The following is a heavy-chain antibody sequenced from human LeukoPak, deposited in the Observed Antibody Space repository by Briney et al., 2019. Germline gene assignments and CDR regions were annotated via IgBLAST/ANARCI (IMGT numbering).Heavy chain of an antibody. CDR3: ARQFGYSYGGDY. Sequence: PSETLSLTCTVSGGSISSSSYYWGWIRQPPGKGLEWIGSIYYSVSTYYNPSLKSRVTISVDTSKNQFSLKVSSVTAADTAVYYCARQFGYSYGGDYWGQGTLVTVSS. CDR1: GGSISSSSYY. D-gene: IGHD5-18*01. J-gene: IGHJ4*02. CDR2: IYYSVST. V-gene: IGHV4-39*01.